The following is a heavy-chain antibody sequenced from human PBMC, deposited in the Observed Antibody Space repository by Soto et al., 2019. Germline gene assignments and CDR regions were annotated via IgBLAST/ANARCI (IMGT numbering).Heavy chain of an antibody. CDR1: GGTFSSYA. D-gene: IGHD3-22*01. J-gene: IGHJ4*02. CDR3: ARGYVTNYYDSSGYYFDY. V-gene: IGHV1-69*13. CDR2: IIPIFGTA. Sequence: GASVKVSCKASGGTFSSYATSWVRQAPGQGLEWMGGIIPIFGTANYAQKFQGRVTITADESTSTAYMELSSLRSEDMAVYYCARGYVTNYYDSSGYYFDYWGQGTLVTVSS.